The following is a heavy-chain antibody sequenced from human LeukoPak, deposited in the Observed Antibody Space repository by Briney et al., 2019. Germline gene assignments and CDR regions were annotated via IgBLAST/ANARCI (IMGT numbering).Heavy chain of an antibody. V-gene: IGHV3-30*02. CDR3: AKGAHYGDYRAVY. D-gene: IGHD4-17*01. CDR2: IRYDGSNK. Sequence: GGSLRLSCAASGFTFSSYAMHWVRQAPGKGLEWVAFIRYDGSNKYYADSVKGRFTISRDNSKNTLYLQMNSLRAEDTAVYYCAKGAHYGDYRAVYWGQGTLVTVSS. CDR1: GFTFSSYA. J-gene: IGHJ4*02.